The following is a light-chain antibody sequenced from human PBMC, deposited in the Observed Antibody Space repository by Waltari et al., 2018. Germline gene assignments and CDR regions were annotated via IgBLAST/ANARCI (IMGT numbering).Light chain of an antibody. V-gene: IGKV4-1*01. CDR1: QSVLNSSNNKNY. Sequence: DTVMTQSPDSLAVSLGERATLPCKSRQSVLNSSNNKNYLAWYQQKPGQPPKLPIYWASTRESGVPDRFSGSGSGTDFTLTISSLQAEDVAVYYCQQYYSAPLTFGGGTKLEIK. CDR3: QQYYSAPLT. CDR2: WAS. J-gene: IGKJ4*01.